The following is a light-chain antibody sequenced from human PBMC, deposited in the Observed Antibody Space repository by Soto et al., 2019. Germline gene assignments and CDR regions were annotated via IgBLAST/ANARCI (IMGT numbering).Light chain of an antibody. CDR1: SSSKW. CDR3: QHTTDFT. J-gene: IGKJ2*01. CDR2: DVS. Sequence: DIQMTQSPSTMATSVLEAVTMTCRSSSKWLAWYQKKPGKAPKLLIYDVSNLERGVPPRFSGSTSGAASTLTIPGLQPDDLGTYYCQHTTDFTFGQGTKVDIK. V-gene: IGKV1-5*01.